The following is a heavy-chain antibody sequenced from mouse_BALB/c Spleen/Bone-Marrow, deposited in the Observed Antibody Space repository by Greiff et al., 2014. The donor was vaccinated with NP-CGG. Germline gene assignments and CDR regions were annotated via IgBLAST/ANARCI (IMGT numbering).Heavy chain of an antibody. CDR2: ISDGGIYT. Sequence: EVKLVESGGGLVKPGGSLKLSCTASGFTFSDYYMYWVRQSPEKRLEWVATISDGGIYTYYPDSVKGRFTISRDNAKNNLYLQMSSLKSEDTAMYYCARSGEKYGALDYSGQGTSVTVSS. V-gene: IGHV5-4*02. CDR3: ARSGEKYGALDY. CDR1: GFTFSDYY. D-gene: IGHD2-10*02. J-gene: IGHJ4*01.